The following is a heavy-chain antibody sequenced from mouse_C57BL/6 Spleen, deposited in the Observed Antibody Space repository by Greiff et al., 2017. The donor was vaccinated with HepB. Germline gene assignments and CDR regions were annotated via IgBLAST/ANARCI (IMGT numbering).Heavy chain of an antibody. V-gene: IGHV14-4*01. CDR2: IDPENGDT. D-gene: IGHD1-1*01. CDR1: GFNIKDDY. J-gene: IGHJ3*01. Sequence: DVKLVESGAELVRPGASVKLSCTASGFNIKDDYMHWVKQRPEQGLEWIGWIDPENGDTEYASKFQGKATITADTSSNTAYLQLSSLTSEDTAVYYCTTSYYGSSLFAYWGQGTLVTVSA. CDR3: TTSYYGSSLFAY.